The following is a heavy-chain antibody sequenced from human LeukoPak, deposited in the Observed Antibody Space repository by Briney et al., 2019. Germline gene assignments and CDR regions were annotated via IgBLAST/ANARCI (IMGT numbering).Heavy chain of an antibody. CDR2: INPSGGST. V-gene: IGHV1-46*01. CDR1: GYTFTSYY. D-gene: IGHD3-10*01. CDR3: ARAPYGSPSNYYYYMDV. Sequence: GASVKVSCKASGYTFTSYYMHWVRQAPGQGLEWMGIINPSGGSTSYAQKFQGRVTMTRDMSTSTVYMELSSLRSEDTAVYYCARAPYGSPSNYYYYMDVWGKGTTVTVSS. J-gene: IGHJ6*03.